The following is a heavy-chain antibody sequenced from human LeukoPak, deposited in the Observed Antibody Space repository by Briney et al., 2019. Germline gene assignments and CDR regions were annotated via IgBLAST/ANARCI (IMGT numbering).Heavy chain of an antibody. CDR3: ARHGTPSTRAYYYGMDV. CDR2: IYPGDSDT. D-gene: IGHD1-7*01. J-gene: IGHJ6*02. V-gene: IGHV5-51*01. CDR1: GYSFTSYW. Sequence: GESLKISCKGSGYSFTSYWIGWVRQMPGKGPEWMGIIYPGDSDTRYSPSFQGQVTISADKSISTAYLQWSSLKASDTAMYYCARHGTPSTRAYYYGMDVWGQGTTVTVSS.